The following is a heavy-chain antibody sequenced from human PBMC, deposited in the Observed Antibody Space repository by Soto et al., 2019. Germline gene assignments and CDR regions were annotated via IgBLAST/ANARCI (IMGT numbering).Heavy chain of an antibody. CDR3: TRDFWRLDYGGYFDY. CDR1: GFTFGDYA. Sequence: GSLRLSCTASGFTFGDYAMSLFRQAPGKGLEWVGFIRSKAYGGTTEYAASVKGRFTISRDDSKSIAYLQMNSLKTEDTAVYYCTRDFWRLDYGGYFDYWGQGTLVTVSS. D-gene: IGHD4-17*01. V-gene: IGHV3-49*03. CDR2: IRSKAYGGTT. J-gene: IGHJ4*02.